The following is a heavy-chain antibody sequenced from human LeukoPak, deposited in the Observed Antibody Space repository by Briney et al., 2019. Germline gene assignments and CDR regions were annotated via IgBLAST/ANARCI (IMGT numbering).Heavy chain of an antibody. Sequence: GGSLRLSCAASGFTFSQAWMSWVRQAPGKGLEWVSAISGSGGSTYYADSVKGRFTISRDNSKNTLYLQMNSLRAEDTAVYYCASLPTFLAVAGTSYFDYWGQGTLVTVSS. D-gene: IGHD6-19*01. CDR3: ASLPTFLAVAGTSYFDY. CDR2: ISGSGGST. V-gene: IGHV3-23*01. J-gene: IGHJ4*02. CDR1: GFTFSQAW.